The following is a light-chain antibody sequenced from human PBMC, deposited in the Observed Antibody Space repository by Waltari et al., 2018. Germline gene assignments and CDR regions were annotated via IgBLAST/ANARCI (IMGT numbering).Light chain of an antibody. CDR1: HGISKF. CDR2: GAS. Sequence: DIQMTQSPSSLAASVGDRVTITCRASHGISKFLDWFRQKPGKAPESLIYGASSLQSGVPSRFSGSGSGTDFTLTISSLQPEDFASYYCQQYKTFPLTFGGGTKVEIK. V-gene: IGKV1-16*01. CDR3: QQYKTFPLT. J-gene: IGKJ4*01.